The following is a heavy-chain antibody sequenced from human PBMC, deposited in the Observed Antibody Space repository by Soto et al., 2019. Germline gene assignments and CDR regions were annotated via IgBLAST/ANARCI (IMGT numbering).Heavy chain of an antibody. CDR3: ARFLGGAGSYYDGQNYNYYNGMDV. V-gene: IGHV1-69*13. J-gene: IGHJ6*02. Sequence: GASVKVSCKASGGPYNSFAISWVRQAPGQGLEWIGGIIPVFGTATYAQKFKGRVTITAEESTSTAYMELSSLTPEDTAVYYCARFLGGAGSYYDGQNYNYYNGMDVWGQGTTVTVSS. CDR2: IIPVFGTA. CDR1: GGPYNSFA. D-gene: IGHD3-10*01.